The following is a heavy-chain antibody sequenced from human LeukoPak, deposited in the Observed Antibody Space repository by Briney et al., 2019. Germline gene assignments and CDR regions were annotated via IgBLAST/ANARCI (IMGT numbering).Heavy chain of an antibody. CDR1: GYTFTSYD. CDR3: ARGIVVVPAAILDPYWFDP. V-gene: IGHV1-8*01. D-gene: IGHD2-2*02. CDR2: MNPNSGNT. J-gene: IGHJ5*02. Sequence: GASVKVSCKASGYTFTSYDINWVRQATGQGLEWMGWMNPNSGNTGYAQKFQGGVTMTRNTSISTAYMELSSLRSEDTAVYYCARGIVVVPAAILDPYWFDPWGQGTLVTVSS.